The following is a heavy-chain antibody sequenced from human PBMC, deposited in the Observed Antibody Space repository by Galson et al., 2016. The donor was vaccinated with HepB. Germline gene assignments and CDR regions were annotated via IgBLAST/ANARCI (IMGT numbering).Heavy chain of an antibody. D-gene: IGHD1-26*01. CDR2: ISYDGDNQ. Sequence: SLRLSCAASGFTFSSFGMHWVRQAPGKGLEWVAVISYDGDNQYYVDSVKGRFNISRDNSKNTIHLQMNSLRVEDTAVYFCAKDVSLVGDTFTFYMDVWGKGTTVTVSS. CDR3: AKDVSLVGDTFTFYMDV. CDR1: GFTFSSFG. V-gene: IGHV3-30*18. J-gene: IGHJ6*03.